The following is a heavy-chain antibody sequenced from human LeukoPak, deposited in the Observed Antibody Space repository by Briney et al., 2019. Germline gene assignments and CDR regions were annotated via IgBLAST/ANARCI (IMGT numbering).Heavy chain of an antibody. CDR2: IYYSGST. CDR1: GGSISSYY. Sequence: SETLSLTCTVSGGSISSYYWSWIRQPPGKGLEWIGYIYYSGSTNYNPSLKSRVTISVDRSKNQFSLKLSSVTAADTAVYYCARDVGSPGRRWFDPWGQGTLVTVSS. CDR3: ARDVGSPGRRWFDP. J-gene: IGHJ5*02. D-gene: IGHD1-26*01. V-gene: IGHV4-59*12.